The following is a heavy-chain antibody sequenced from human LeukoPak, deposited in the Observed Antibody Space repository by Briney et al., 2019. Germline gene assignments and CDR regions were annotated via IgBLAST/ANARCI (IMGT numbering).Heavy chain of an antibody. V-gene: IGHV4-59*01. J-gene: IGHJ4*02. CDR1: GGSISSYY. Sequence: PSETLSLTCTVSGGSISSYYWSWIRQPPGKGLEWIGYIYYSGSTNYNPSLKSRVTISVDTSKNQFSLKLSSVTAADTAVYYCARTLGGVGGGNDYWGQGTLVTVSS. CDR3: ARTLGGVGGGNDY. CDR2: IYYSGST. D-gene: IGHD3-16*01.